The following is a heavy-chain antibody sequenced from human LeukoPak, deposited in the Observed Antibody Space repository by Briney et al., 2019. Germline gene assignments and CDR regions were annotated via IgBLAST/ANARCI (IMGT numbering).Heavy chain of an antibody. CDR2: IRSKANSYAT. CDR1: GFTFSGSA. Sequence: GGSLRLSCAASGFTFSGSAMHWVRQASGKGLEWVGRIRSKANSYATAYAASVKGRFTISRDDSKNTAYLQMNSLKTEDTAVYYCTRLNPVVVTARDYYYYYMDVWGKGTTVTISS. D-gene: IGHD2-21*02. J-gene: IGHJ6*03. V-gene: IGHV3-73*01. CDR3: TRLNPVVVTARDYYYYYMDV.